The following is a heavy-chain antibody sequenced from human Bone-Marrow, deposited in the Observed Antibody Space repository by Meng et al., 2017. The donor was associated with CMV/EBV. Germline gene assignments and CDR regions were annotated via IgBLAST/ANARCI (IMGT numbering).Heavy chain of an antibody. CDR3: ARGYCSGTSCYGDAFDI. J-gene: IGHJ3*02. CDR2: IYSGGST. CDR1: GFTFSSYG. V-gene: IGHV3-NL1*01. Sequence: GGSLRLSCAASGFTFSSYGMHWVRQAPGKGLEWVSVIYSGGSTYYADSVKGRFTISRDNSKNTLYLQMNSLRAEDTAVYYCARGYCSGTSCYGDAFDIWGQGTMVTVSS. D-gene: IGHD2-2*01.